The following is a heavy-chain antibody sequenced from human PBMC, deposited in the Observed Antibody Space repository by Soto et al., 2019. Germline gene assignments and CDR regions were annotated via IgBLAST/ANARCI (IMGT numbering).Heavy chain of an antibody. CDR2: ISSSGSTK. J-gene: IGHJ6*02. V-gene: IGHV3-48*02. Sequence: EVQLVESGGGLVQPGGSLRLSCAASEFTFSSFSMNWVRQAPGKGLEWVSYISSSGSTKYYADSVRGRFTVSRDQAKNSLFLQMNSLRDEDTAVYYCARERFEGIDVWGQGTTVTVSS. D-gene: IGHD3-10*01. CDR1: EFTFSSFS. CDR3: ARERFEGIDV.